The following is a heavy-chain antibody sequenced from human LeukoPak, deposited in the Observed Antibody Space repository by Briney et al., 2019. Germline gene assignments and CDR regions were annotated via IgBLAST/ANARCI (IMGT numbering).Heavy chain of an antibody. J-gene: IGHJ5*02. CDR1: GYTFTNYY. Sequence: ASVKVSCKASGYTFTNYYLHWVRQAPGQGLEWMGWINPDSGATNYAQNFQGRVTMTRETSISTAYMELSSLTSDDTAVYYCVRRFVPIVVNSWFAPWGQGTLVTVSS. CDR2: INPDSGAT. CDR3: VRRFVPIVVNSWFAP. D-gene: IGHD3-16*02. V-gene: IGHV1-2*02.